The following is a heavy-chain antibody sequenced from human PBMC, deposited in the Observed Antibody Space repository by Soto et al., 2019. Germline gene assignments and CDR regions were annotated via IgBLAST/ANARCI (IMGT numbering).Heavy chain of an antibody. J-gene: IGHJ5*02. Sequence: GGSLRLSCAASGFTFSSYAMSWVRQAPGKGLEWVSAISGSGGSTYYADSVKGRFTISRDNSKNTLYLQMNSLRAEDTAVYYCAKDHTIFVVVINLGWFDPWGQGTLVTVSS. CDR3: AKDHTIFVVVINLGWFDP. D-gene: IGHD3-3*01. V-gene: IGHV3-23*01. CDR1: GFTFSSYA. CDR2: ISGSGGST.